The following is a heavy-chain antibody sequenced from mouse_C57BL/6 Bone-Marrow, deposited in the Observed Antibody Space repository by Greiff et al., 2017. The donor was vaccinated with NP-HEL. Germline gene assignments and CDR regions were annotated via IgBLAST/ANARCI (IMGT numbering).Heavy chain of an antibody. J-gene: IGHJ1*03. CDR1: GYTFTSYG. V-gene: IGHV1-58*01. Sequence: EVQLQQSGAELVRPGSSVKMSCKTSGYTFTSYGINWVKQRPGRGLEWIGKIYIGNGYTEYNEKFKGKATLTSDTSSNTAYMQLSSLTSEDSAIYFFAGPLHAWDFEVWGTGPTVTVST. D-gene: IGHD1-2*01. CDR3: AGPLHAWDFEV. CDR2: IYIGNGYT.